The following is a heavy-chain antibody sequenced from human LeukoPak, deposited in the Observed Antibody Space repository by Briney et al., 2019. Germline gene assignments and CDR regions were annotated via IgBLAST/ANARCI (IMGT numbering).Heavy chain of an antibody. V-gene: IGHV1-46*01. CDR3: ARHSLIGTTPFDY. Sequence: ASVKVSCKASGYSFISFYIXXXXQAPGQXXXXXXXINPSGGSTAYAQQFQGRVXXTRDTSTSTVYMELSSLRSEDTAVYYCARHSLIGTTPFDYWGQGTLVTVSS. J-gene: IGHJ4*02. CDR2: INPSGGST. D-gene: IGHD1-20*01. CDR1: GYSFISFY.